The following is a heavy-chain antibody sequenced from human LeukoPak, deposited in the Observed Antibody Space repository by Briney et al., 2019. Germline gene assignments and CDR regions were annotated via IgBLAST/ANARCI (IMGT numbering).Heavy chain of an antibody. CDR3: ARAPGAFDI. CDR1: GGSITSGSYC. J-gene: IGHJ3*02. V-gene: IGHV4-31*03. CDR2: VYYTGAT. Sequence: SETLSLTCTVSGGSITSGSYCWAWVRQHPGEGLEWIGYVYYTGATHYNPSLKSRLTISVDMSENHFSFKLRSVTAATTAIYFGARAPGAFDIWGQGTMVTVSS.